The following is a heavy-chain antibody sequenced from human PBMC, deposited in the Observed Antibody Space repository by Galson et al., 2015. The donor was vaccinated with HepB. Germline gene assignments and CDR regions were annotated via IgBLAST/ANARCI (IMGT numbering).Heavy chain of an antibody. CDR1: GFTFSSYW. D-gene: IGHD6-13*01. J-gene: IGHJ6*02. Sequence: SLRLSCAASGFTFSSYWMSWVRQAPGKGLEWVANIKQDGSEKYYVDSVKGRFTISRDNAKNSLYLQMNSLRAEDTAVYYCARDILATADPLRGYYYYGMDVWGQGTTVTVSS. CDR3: ARDILATADPLRGYYYYGMDV. CDR2: IKQDGSEK. V-gene: IGHV3-7*03.